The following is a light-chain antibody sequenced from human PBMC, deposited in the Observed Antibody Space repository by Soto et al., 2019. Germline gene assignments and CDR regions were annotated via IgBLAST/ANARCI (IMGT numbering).Light chain of an antibody. CDR1: QSISSW. CDR3: QQYNSYSMYT. V-gene: IGKV1-5*03. CDR2: KAS. J-gene: IGKJ2*01. Sequence: DIQMTQSPSTLSASVGDRVTITCRASQSISSWLAWYQQKPGKAPKLLIYKASNLESGVPSRFSGSGSGTEFTLTISGLQPDDSATYYCQQYNSYSMYTFGQGTKVEIK.